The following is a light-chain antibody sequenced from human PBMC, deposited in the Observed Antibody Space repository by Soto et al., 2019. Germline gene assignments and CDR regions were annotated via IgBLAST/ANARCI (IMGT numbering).Light chain of an antibody. CDR3: QQYNNWPQP. V-gene: IGKV3-15*01. J-gene: IGKJ1*01. Sequence: EIVMTQSPATLSVSPGERATLSCRASQSVSSNLAWYQQELGQAPRLLIYGASTRATGIPSRFCGRRSGTELTLTISSMQTENFTVYYCQQYNNWPQPFGQGTKVEIK. CDR1: QSVSSN. CDR2: GAS.